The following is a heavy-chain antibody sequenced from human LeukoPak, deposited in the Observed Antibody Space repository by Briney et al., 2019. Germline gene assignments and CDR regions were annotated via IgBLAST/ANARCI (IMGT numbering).Heavy chain of an antibody. D-gene: IGHD4-17*01. Sequence: GGSLRLSCAASGFTFDDYAMHWVRQAPGKGLEWVSGIRWNSGSIGYADSVKGRFTISRDNAKNSLYLQMNSLRAEDTALYYCAKGPTTVTKPYYFDYWGQGTLVTVSS. CDR1: GFTFDDYA. J-gene: IGHJ4*02. CDR3: AKGPTTVTKPYYFDY. CDR2: IRWNSGSI. V-gene: IGHV3-9*01.